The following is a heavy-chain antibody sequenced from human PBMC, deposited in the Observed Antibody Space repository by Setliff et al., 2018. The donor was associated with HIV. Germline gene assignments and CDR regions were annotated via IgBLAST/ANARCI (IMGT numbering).Heavy chain of an antibody. CDR3: ARRALRGGYDPEYYFDY. D-gene: IGHD5-12*01. J-gene: IGHJ4*02. CDR2: IYPGDSDT. Sequence: GESLKISCKGFGYSFTSYWIGWVRQMPGKGLEWMGIIYPGDSDTKYSPPFQGQVTISADKSMTTAYLQWSSLKASDTAMYYCARRALRGGYDPEYYFDYWGQGTLVTVSS. V-gene: IGHV5-51*01. CDR1: GYSFTSYW.